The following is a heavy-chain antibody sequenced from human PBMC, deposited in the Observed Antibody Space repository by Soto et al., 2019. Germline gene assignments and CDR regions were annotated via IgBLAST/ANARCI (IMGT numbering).Heavy chain of an antibody. J-gene: IGHJ4*02. Sequence: ASVKVSCKASGYTFTSYGTSWVRQAPAQGLEWMGWISAYNDNTNYAQKLQGRVTMTTDTSTSTAYMELRSLRSDDTAVYYCARDRKIYYDSSGYSFDYWGQGTLVTVSS. CDR1: GYTFTSYG. D-gene: IGHD3-22*01. CDR2: ISAYNDNT. V-gene: IGHV1-18*04. CDR3: ARDRKIYYDSSGYSFDY.